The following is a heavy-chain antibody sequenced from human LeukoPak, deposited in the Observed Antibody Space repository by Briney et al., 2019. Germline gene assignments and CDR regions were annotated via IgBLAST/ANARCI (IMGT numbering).Heavy chain of an antibody. J-gene: IGHJ5*02. CDR2: IYYSGST. V-gene: IGHV4-31*03. D-gene: IGHD5/OR15-5a*01. CDR3: ARSTRNRLYNWFDP. CDR1: GGSISSGGYY. Sequence: SETLSLTCTVSGGSISSGGYYWSWIRQHPGKGLEWIGYIYYSGSTYYNPSLKSRVTISVDTSKNQFSLKLSSVTAAGTAVYYCARSTRNRLYNWFDPWGQGTLVTVSS.